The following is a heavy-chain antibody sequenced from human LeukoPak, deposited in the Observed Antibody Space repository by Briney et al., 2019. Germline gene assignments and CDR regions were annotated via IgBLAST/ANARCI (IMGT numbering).Heavy chain of an antibody. CDR1: GFTFSSYS. J-gene: IGHJ6*03. CDR3: AREESYYYYMDV. V-gene: IGHV3-48*04. CDR2: ISSSSSTI. D-gene: IGHD3-10*01. Sequence: GGSLRLSYAASGFTFSSYSMNWVRQAPGKGLEWVSYISSSSSTIYYADSVKGRFTISRDNAKNSLYLQMNSLRAEDTAVYYCAREESYYYYMDVWGKGTTVTVSS.